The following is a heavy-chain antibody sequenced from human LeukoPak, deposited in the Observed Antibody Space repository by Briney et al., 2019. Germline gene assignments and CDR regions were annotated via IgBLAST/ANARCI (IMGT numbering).Heavy chain of an antibody. Sequence: ASVKVSCKASGFRFTGYWMHWVRQAPGQGLEWMGIIDPSGHITNSAQKFQGRLTVTRDTPTSTVYMEPSSLRSDDTAVYYCVRDNSIADRGWWFDPWGQGTLVTVSS. D-gene: IGHD1-14*01. J-gene: IGHJ5*02. CDR2: IDPSGHIT. V-gene: IGHV1-46*01. CDR3: VRDNSIADRGWWFDP. CDR1: GFRFTGYW.